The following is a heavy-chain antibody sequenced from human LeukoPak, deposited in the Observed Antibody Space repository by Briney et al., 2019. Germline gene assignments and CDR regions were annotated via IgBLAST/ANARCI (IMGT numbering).Heavy chain of an antibody. CDR1: GGTFSSYD. V-gene: IGHV1-69*05. CDR2: IIPIFGTA. D-gene: IGHD6-6*01. J-gene: IGHJ5*02. Sequence: SVKVSCKASGGTFSSYDISWVRQAPGQGLEGMGGIIPIFGTANYAQKFQGRVTITTDESTSTAYMELSSLRSEDTAVYYCARMYSSSSGNWFDPWGQGTLVTVSS. CDR3: ARMYSSSSGNWFDP.